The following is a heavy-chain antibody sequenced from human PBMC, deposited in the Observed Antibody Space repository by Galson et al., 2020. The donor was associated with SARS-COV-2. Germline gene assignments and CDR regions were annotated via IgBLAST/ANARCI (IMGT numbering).Heavy chain of an antibody. V-gene: IGHV4-59*13. D-gene: IGHD6-19*01. Sequence: SETLSLTCTVSGGSISSYYWSWIRQPPGKGLEWIGYIYYSGSTNYNPSLKSRVTISVDTSKNQFSLKLSSVTAADTAVYYCARGSVWYSSGWYSLYFDLWGRGTLFTVSS. J-gene: IGHJ2*01. CDR1: GGSISSYY. CDR2: IYYSGST. CDR3: ARGSVWYSSGWYSLYFDL.